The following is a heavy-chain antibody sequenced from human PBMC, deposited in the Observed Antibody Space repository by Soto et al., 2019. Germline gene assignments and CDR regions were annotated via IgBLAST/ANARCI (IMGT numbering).Heavy chain of an antibody. CDR2: IYYTGST. D-gene: IGHD3-9*01. CDR3: ARTLVTGYSDS. CDR1: GGSISAYY. V-gene: IGHV4-59*01. J-gene: IGHJ5*01. Sequence: QVQLQESGPGLVKPSETLSLTCTVSGGSISAYYWSWIRQPPGKGLEWIGHIYYTGSTKYNPSLKSRVTISVVTSRILFTLRLISVTAADTAVYYCARTLVTGYSDSWVHGTLVTVSS.